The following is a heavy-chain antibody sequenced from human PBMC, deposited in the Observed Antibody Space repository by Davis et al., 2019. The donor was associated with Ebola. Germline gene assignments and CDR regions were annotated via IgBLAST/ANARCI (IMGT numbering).Heavy chain of an antibody. CDR1: GFTFSSYA. CDR2: ISGSGGST. V-gene: IGHV3-23*01. Sequence: GGSLRLSCAASGFTFSSYAMSWVRQAPGKGLEWVSAISGSGGSTYYADSVTGRFTISRDNSETTLFLLLNSLRAEDTAVYYCAREGKYRDESRTFDYWGQGTLVTVSS. D-gene: IGHD2-2*01. J-gene: IGHJ4*02. CDR3: AREGKYRDESRTFDY.